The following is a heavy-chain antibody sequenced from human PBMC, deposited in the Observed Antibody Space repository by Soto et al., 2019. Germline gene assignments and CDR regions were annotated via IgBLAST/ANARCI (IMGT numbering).Heavy chain of an antibody. V-gene: IGHV3-13*01. Sequence: PGGSLRLSCAASGFTVSDYDMHWVRQSTGKGLEWVATIGIVGDTYFPGSVKGRFTISRENAKNSLYLQMNNLRAGDTAVYYCARAIYSSSAFDPWGQGTMVTVSS. J-gene: IGHJ3*01. CDR1: GFTVSDYD. D-gene: IGHD3-22*01. CDR2: IGIVGDT. CDR3: ARAIYSSSAFDP.